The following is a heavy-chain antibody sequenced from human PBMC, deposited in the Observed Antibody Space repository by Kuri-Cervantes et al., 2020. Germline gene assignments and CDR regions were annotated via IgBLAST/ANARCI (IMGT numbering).Heavy chain of an antibody. Sequence: GGSLRLSCAASGFTFSDYDMSWIRQAPGKGLEWVSGVSWNGSRTHYADSVKGRFIISRDNSRNFLYQQMNSLRPEDMAVYYCVRNHTIGRNRWGNCSSTSCYAQGDYYYGMDVWGQGTTVTVSS. CDR1: GFTFSDYD. CDR2: VSWNGSRT. V-gene: IGHV3-19*01. J-gene: IGHJ6*02. D-gene: IGHD2-2*01. CDR3: VRNHTIGRNRWGNCSSTSCYAQGDYYYGMDV.